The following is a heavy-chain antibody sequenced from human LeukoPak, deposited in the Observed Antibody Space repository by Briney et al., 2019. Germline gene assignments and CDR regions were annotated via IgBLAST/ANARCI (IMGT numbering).Heavy chain of an antibody. D-gene: IGHD2-15*01. CDR3: AKQLRYCSDGSCYSPY. Sequence: GGSLRLSCAASGFTFSSYAMSWVRQAPGKGLEWVSAISGSGGSTYYADSVKGRFTISRDNSKNTLYLQMNSLRAEDTAVYYCAKQLRYCSDGSCYSPYWGQGTLVTVSS. V-gene: IGHV3-23*01. J-gene: IGHJ4*02. CDR1: GFTFSSYA. CDR2: ISGSGGST.